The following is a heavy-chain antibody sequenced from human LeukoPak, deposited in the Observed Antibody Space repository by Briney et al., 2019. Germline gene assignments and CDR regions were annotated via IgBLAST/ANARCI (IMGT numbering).Heavy chain of an antibody. V-gene: IGHV3-73*01. CDR3: TTLLSGGYGEVGACDI. CDR2: IRSKANNYAT. J-gene: IGHJ3*02. Sequence: GGSLRLSCAASGFTFSASAMHWVRQASGKGLEWVGRIRSKANNYATTYAASVKGRFTISRDDSKNTAYLQVNSLKTEDTAVYYCTTLLSGGYGEVGACDIWGQGTLVTVSS. D-gene: IGHD5-12*01. CDR1: GFTFSASA.